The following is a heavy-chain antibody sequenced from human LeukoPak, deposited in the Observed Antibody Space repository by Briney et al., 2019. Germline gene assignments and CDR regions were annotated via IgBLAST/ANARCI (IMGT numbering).Heavy chain of an antibody. D-gene: IGHD3-10*01. Sequence: PGGSLRLSCSASGFTFSGYAMHWVRQAPGKGLEYVSAISSNGGSTYYADSVKGRFTISRDNSKNTLYLQMSSLRAEDTAVYYCVNSPYLYGSGAYIDYWGQGTLVTVSS. J-gene: IGHJ4*02. CDR2: ISSNGGST. CDR1: GFTFSGYA. CDR3: VNSPYLYGSGAYIDY. V-gene: IGHV3-64D*06.